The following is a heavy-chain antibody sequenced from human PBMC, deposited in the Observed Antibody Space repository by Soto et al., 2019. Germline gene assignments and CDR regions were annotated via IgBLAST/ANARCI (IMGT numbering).Heavy chain of an antibody. D-gene: IGHD3-22*01. CDR1: GFTFSSYS. CDR3: ARGRADYYDSSGLYNWFDP. CDR2: ISSSSSYI. J-gene: IGHJ5*02. V-gene: IGHV3-21*01. Sequence: GGSLRLSCAASGFTFSSYSMNWVRQAPGKGLEWYSSISSSSSYIYYADSVKGRFTISRDNAKNSLYLQMNSLRAEETAVYSCARGRADYYDSSGLYNWFDPWGQGTLVTVSS.